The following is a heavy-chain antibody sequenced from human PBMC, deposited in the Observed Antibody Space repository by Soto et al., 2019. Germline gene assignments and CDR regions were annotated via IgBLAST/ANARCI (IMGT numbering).Heavy chain of an antibody. CDR3: AKDYGGTNWFDP. CDR2: ISYDGSNK. V-gene: IGHV3-30*18. CDR1: GFTFSSYG. Sequence: QVQLVESGGGVVQPGRSLRLSCAASGFTFSSYGMHWVRQATGKGLEWVAVISYDGSNKYYADSVKGRFTISRDNSKNTLYLQMNSLRAEDTAVYYCAKDYGGTNWFDPWGQGTLVTVSS. D-gene: IGHD4-17*01. J-gene: IGHJ5*02.